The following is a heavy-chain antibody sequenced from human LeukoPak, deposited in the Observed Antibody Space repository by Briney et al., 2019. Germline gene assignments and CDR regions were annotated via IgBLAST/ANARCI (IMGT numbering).Heavy chain of an antibody. CDR3: AKDGSGSYWYFFDY. CDR1: GFTFSSYA. CDR2: ISGSGSST. Sequence: PGGSLRLSCAASGFTFSSYAMHWVRQAPGKGLEWVAGISGSGSSTYYADSVKGRFTISRDDSKNTLYLQMNSLTAEDTAVYYCAKDGSGSYWYFFDYWGQGTLVTVSS. J-gene: IGHJ4*02. V-gene: IGHV3-23*01. D-gene: IGHD3-10*01.